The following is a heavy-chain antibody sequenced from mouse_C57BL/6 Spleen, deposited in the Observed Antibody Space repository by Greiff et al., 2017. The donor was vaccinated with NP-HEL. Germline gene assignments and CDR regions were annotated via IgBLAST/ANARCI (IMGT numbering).Heavy chain of an antibody. CDR1: GFTFSDAW. CDR3: TYYYGSRPMDY. CDR2: IRNKANNHAT. V-gene: IGHV6-6*01. Sequence: EVMLVESGGGLVQPGGSMKLSCAASGFTFSDAWMDWVRQSPEKGLEWVAEIRNKANNHATYYAESVQGRFTISRDDSKSSVYLQMNSLRAEDTVIYYCTYYYGSRPMDYWGQGTSVTVSS. D-gene: IGHD1-1*01. J-gene: IGHJ4*01.